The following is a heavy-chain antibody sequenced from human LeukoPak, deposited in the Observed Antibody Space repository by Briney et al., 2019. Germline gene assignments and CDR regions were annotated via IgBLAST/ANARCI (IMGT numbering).Heavy chain of an antibody. J-gene: IGHJ4*02. V-gene: IGHV4-4*07. CDR2: IYNNGDT. Sequence: PSETLSLTCTVSGASISGYYWSWIRRPAGKGLEWIGRIYNNGDTKYNPSLKSRVTMSVDTSKNQFSLKLSSVTAADTAVYFCAREAATAAHLHYWGQGTLVTVSS. D-gene: IGHD6-13*01. CDR1: GASISGYY. CDR3: AREAATAAHLHY.